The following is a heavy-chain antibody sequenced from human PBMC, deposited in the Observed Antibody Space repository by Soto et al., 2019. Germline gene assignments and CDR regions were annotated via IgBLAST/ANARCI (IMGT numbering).Heavy chain of an antibody. Sequence: QVQLQESGPGLVKPSETLSLTCTVSGAPISSYYWSWIRQPPGKGLEWIGYMYYSGSPTYNPALKSRVTISEDTSKNQFSLRLNSVTAADTAVYYCARDLAGCASGSCYALFQHWGQGIPVTVSS. CDR2: MYYSGSP. D-gene: IGHD2-2*01. CDR3: ARDLAGCASGSCYALFQH. CDR1: GAPISSYY. V-gene: IGHV4-59*01. J-gene: IGHJ1*01.